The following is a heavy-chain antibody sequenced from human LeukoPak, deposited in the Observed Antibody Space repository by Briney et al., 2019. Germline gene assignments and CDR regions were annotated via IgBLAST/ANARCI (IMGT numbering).Heavy chain of an antibody. J-gene: IGHJ6*02. V-gene: IGHV1-69*13. Sequence: GASVKVSCKASGGTFSSYAFSWVRQAPGQGLEWMGGIIPIVGTTNYAQMFQGRVTITADESTSTAYMELSSLRSEDTAVYYCARDIVVVVAATPYYYYGMDVWGQGTTVTVSS. D-gene: IGHD2-15*01. CDR2: IIPIVGTT. CDR1: GGTFSSYA. CDR3: ARDIVVVVAATPYYYYGMDV.